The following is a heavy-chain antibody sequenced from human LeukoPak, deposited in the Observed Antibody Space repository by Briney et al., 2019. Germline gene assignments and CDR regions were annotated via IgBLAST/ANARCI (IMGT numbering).Heavy chain of an antibody. V-gene: IGHV4-34*01. CDR2: INHSGST. CDR1: GGSFSGYY. Sequence: PSETLSLTCAVYGGSFSGYYWSWIRQPPGKGLEWIGEINHSGSTNYNPSLKSRVTISVDTSKNQFSPKLSSVTAADTAVYYCARLRDNAFDYWGQGTLVTVSS. J-gene: IGHJ4*02. CDR3: ARLRDNAFDY. D-gene: IGHD2-15*01.